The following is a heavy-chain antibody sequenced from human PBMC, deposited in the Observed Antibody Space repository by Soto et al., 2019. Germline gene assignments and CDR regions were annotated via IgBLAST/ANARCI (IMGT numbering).Heavy chain of an antibody. D-gene: IGHD6-13*01. J-gene: IGHJ6*02. V-gene: IGHV4-4*07. CDR1: GGSISSYY. Sequence: SETLSLTCTVSGGSISSYYWSWIRQPAGKGLEWIGRIYTSGSTNYNPSLKSRVTMSVDTSKNQFSLKLSSVTAADTAVYYCARDKQQLGPYGMDVWGQGTTVTVSS. CDR2: IYTSGST. CDR3: ARDKQQLGPYGMDV.